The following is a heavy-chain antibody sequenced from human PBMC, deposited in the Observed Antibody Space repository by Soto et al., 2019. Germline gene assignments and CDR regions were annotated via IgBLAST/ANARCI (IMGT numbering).Heavy chain of an antibody. V-gene: IGHV3-23*01. CDR1: GFTFSSYA. CDR3: AKGTLFSVVFSWFDP. D-gene: IGHD2-15*01. CDR2: ISGSGGST. J-gene: IGHJ5*02. Sequence: PGGSLRLSCAASGFTFSSYAMSWVRQAPGKGLEWVSAISGSGGSTYYADSVKGRFTISRDNSKNTLYLQMNSLRAEDTAVYYCAKGTLFSVVFSWFDPWGQGTLVTVSS.